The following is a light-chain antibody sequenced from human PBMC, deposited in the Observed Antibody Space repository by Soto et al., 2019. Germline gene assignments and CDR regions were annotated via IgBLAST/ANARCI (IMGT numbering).Light chain of an antibody. CDR3: KQCNSYWT. CDR2: GAS. Sequence: EVVLSQSPATLSLSTGVRATRSCKASPSVTNYLAWYQQKPGQAPRLLIYGASSRATSTAARFSGSGSGTEFTLTLISLQPDDFATYYCKQCNSYWTFGQGTKVDIK. V-gene: IGKV3-11*01. J-gene: IGKJ1*01. CDR1: PSVTNY.